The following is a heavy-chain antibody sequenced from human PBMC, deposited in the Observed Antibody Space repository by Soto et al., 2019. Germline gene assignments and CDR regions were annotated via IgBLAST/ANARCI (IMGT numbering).Heavy chain of an antibody. D-gene: IGHD6-19*01. CDR3: AKAPQLGGSGWYFDY. V-gene: IGHV3-23*01. Sequence: EVQLLESGGGLVQPGGSLRLSCAASGFTFSSYAMSWVRQAPGKGLEWVAAISGSGGSTYYADSVKGRFTISRDNSKNTLYRQRNSLRAEDTAVYYCAKAPQLGGSGWYFDYWGQGTLVTVSS. CDR2: ISGSGGST. J-gene: IGHJ4*02. CDR1: GFTFSSYA.